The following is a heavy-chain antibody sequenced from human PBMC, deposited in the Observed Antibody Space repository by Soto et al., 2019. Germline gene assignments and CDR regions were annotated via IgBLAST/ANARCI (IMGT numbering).Heavy chain of an antibody. CDR3: ARAHGGKRASYFDY. J-gene: IGHJ4*02. CDR2: IIPIFGTA. V-gene: IGHV1-69*13. CDR1: GGTFSSYA. Sequence: GASVNVSFQPSGGTFSSYAISWVRQAPGQVREWMGGIIPIFGTANYVQKSQGRVTITADESTSTAYMDLSSLRSEDTAVYYCARAHGGKRASYFDYWGQGTLVTVSS. D-gene: IGHD2-15*01.